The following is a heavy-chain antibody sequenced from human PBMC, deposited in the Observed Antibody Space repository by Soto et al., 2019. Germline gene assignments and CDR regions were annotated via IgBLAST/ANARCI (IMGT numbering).Heavy chain of an antibody. D-gene: IGHD3-3*01. CDR2: INHTGGT. J-gene: IGHJ5*02. CDR3: ATRITVFGLLIPPFDP. Sequence: SETLSVTCPVYGGSFNGYYWNWIRQPPGKGLEWIGEINHTGGTHYNPSLKSRVTMSVDTSKNQFSLRLSSVTAADTAIYYCATRITVFGLLIPPFDPWGQGTQVTVSS. CDR1: GGSFNGYY. V-gene: IGHV4-34*01.